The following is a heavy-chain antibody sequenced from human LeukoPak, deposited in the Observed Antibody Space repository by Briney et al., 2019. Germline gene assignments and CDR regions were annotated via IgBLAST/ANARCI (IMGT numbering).Heavy chain of an antibody. J-gene: IGHJ3*02. CDR3: ASDLYYYDSSGVNPGTAAFDI. Sequence: GGSLRLSCAASGFTFSSYSMNWVRQAPGKGLEWVSSISSSSSYIYYADSVKGRFTISRDNAKNSLYLQMNSLRAEDTAVYYCASDLYYYDSSGVNPGTAAFDIWGQGTMVTVSS. CDR2: ISSSSSYI. D-gene: IGHD3-22*01. V-gene: IGHV3-21*01. CDR1: GFTFSSYS.